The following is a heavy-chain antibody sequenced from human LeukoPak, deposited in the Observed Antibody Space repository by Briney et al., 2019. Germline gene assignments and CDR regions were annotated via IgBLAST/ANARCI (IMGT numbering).Heavy chain of an antibody. CDR1: GFTFSSYW. D-gene: IGHD4-17*01. V-gene: IGHV3-74*01. Sequence: PGGSLRLSCAASGFTFSSYWMHWVRQAPGKGLVWVSRINSDGSSTSYADSVKGRFTISRDNAKNTLYLQMNSLRAEDTAVYYCAREGGATVTTGAFDIWGQGTMVTVSS. J-gene: IGHJ3*02. CDR2: INSDGSST. CDR3: AREGGATVTTGAFDI.